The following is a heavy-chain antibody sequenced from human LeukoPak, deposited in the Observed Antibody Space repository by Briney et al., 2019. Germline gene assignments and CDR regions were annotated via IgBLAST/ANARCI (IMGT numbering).Heavy chain of an antibody. J-gene: IGHJ4*02. D-gene: IGHD1/OR15-1a*01. CDR2: VSFDGNTT. Sequence: GRSLRRSCAASGFTFRNYAMYWVRQAPGRGLEWAAVVSFDGNTTFYSDSVKGRFAISRDNSKNTLYLEMNSLRPEDTAVYYCARFRAATTRFDYWGQGTLVTVSS. CDR3: ARFRAATTRFDY. V-gene: IGHV3-30*09. CDR1: GFTFRNYA.